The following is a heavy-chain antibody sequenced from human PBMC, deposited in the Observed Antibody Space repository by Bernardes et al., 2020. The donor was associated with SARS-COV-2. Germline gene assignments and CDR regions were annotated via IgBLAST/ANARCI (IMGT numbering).Heavy chain of an antibody. V-gene: IGHV3-7*01. Sequence: GGSLRLSCAASGFTYSSYWMSWVRQATGKGLEWVANIKQDGSEKYYVDSVKGRFTISRDNAKNSLYLQMNSLRAEDTAVYYCARDQAAAAGHYYYYGMDVWGQGTTVTVSS. CDR2: IKQDGSEK. CDR1: GFTYSSYW. J-gene: IGHJ6*02. D-gene: IGHD6-13*01. CDR3: ARDQAAAAGHYYYYGMDV.